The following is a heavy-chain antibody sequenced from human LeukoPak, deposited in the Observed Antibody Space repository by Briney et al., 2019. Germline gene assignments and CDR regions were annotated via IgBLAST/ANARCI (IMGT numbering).Heavy chain of an antibody. V-gene: IGHV1-46*01. CDR3: ARRGDYGDSLSYYTMDV. CDR2: INPSSGGT. J-gene: IGHJ6*02. CDR1: GYTFTSYF. Sequence: ASVKVSCKASGYTFTSYFMHWVRQAPGQGLEWMGIINPSSGGTSYAQKFQGRVTMTRDTSTSTVYMELSSLRSEDTAVYYCARRGDYGDSLSYYTMDVWGQGTTVTVSS. D-gene: IGHD4-17*01.